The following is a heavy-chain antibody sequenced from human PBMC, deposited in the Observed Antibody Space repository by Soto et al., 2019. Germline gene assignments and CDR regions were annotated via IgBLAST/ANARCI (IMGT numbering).Heavy chain of an antibody. J-gene: IGHJ3*02. Sequence: PSETLSLTCAVYGGSFSGYYWTWIRQPPGTGLEWIGEINHSGSTNYNPSLKSRVTISVDTSKNQFSLKLSSVTAADTAVYYCARAPDPWGEAFDIWGQGTMVTVSS. D-gene: IGHD7-27*01. V-gene: IGHV4-34*01. CDR2: INHSGST. CDR3: ARAPDPWGEAFDI. CDR1: GGSFSGYY.